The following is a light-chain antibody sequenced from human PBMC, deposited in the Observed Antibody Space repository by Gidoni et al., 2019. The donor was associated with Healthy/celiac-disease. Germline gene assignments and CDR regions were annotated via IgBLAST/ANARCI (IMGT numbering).Light chain of an antibody. V-gene: IGLV3-1*01. CDR1: KLGDKY. J-gene: IGLJ2*01. CDR3: QAWDSSTVV. CDR2: QDS. Sequence: SYELTQPPSVSVSPGQTASITCPGDKLGDKYACWYQQKPGQSTVLVIYQDSKRPSGIPERFSGSNSGNTATLTISGTQAMDEADYYCQAWDSSTVVFGGGTKLTV.